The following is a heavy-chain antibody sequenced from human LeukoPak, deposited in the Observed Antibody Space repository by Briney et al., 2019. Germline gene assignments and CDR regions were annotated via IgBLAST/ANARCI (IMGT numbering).Heavy chain of an antibody. CDR2: ISAYNGNT. D-gene: IGHD6-13*01. Sequence: ASVKVSCKASGYTFTSYAMNWVRQAPGQGLEWMGWISAYNGNTNYAQKLQGRVTMTTDTSTSTAYMELRSLRSDDTAVYYCARVYSRLKDYWGQGTLVTVSS. CDR3: ARVYSRLKDY. CDR1: GYTFTSYA. J-gene: IGHJ4*02. V-gene: IGHV1-18*01.